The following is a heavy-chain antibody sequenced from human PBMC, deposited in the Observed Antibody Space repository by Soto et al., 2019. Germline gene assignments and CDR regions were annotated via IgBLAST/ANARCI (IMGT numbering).Heavy chain of an antibody. CDR1: GFTFSSYE. D-gene: IGHD5-12*01. CDR3: ARVSYMVATFD. V-gene: IGHV3-48*03. Sequence: PGGSLRPSCAASGFTFSSYEMNWVRQAPGKGLEWVSYISSSGSTIYYADSVKGRFTISRDNAKNSLYLQMSSLRAEDTAVYYCARVSYMVATFDWGQGTLVTVSS. CDR2: ISSSGSTI. J-gene: IGHJ4*02.